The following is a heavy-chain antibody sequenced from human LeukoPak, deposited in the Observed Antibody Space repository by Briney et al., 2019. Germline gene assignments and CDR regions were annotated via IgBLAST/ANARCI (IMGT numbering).Heavy chain of an antibody. V-gene: IGHV4-39*01. CDR3: ARTRYYYNSRSYGAPYYFDY. D-gene: IGHD3-10*01. CDR1: GGSVSSNSYY. J-gene: IGHJ4*02. Sequence: SETLSLICSVWGGSVSSNSYYGGWIRQPPGEGLEWVGSIYCSGSTHYNPSLKSRVTISVDTSKILFSLKLSSVTAADTAVYYCARTRYYYNSRSYGAPYYFDYWGQGTLVTVSS. CDR2: IYCSGST.